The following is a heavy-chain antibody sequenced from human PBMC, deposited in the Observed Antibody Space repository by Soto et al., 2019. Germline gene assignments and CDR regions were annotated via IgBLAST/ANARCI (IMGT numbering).Heavy chain of an antibody. CDR1: GGSISSYY. J-gene: IGHJ5*02. CDR3: ARLFFGARVGGNWLDP. D-gene: IGHD5-18*01. V-gene: IGHV4-59*08. CDR2: IYYSGST. Sequence: SETLSLTCTVSGGSISSYYWSWIRQPPGKGLEWIGYIYYSGSTNYNPSLKSRVTISVDTSKNQFSLKLSSVTAADTAVYYCARLFFGARVGGNWLDPWGKETLVTVP.